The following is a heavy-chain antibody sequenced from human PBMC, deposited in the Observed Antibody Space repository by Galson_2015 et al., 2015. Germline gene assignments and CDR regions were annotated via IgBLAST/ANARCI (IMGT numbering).Heavy chain of an antibody. V-gene: IGHV3-48*02. CDR3: VRVSGWEFDY. CDR1: GFTFSTYR. CDR2: ISFGSDTI. D-gene: IGHD1-26*01. Sequence: SLRLSCAASGFTFSTYRMNWVRQAPGKGLEWVSYISFGSDTIYYADSVKGRFTISRDNAKNSLYLQMNSLRDEDTAVYYCVRVSGWEFDYWGQGTLVTVSS. J-gene: IGHJ4*02.